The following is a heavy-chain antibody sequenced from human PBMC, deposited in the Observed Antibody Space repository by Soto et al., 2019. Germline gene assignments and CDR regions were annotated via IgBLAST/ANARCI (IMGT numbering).Heavy chain of an antibody. CDR3: ARDYVRRAHNWFDP. Sequence: GGSLRLSCAASGFTFSSYGMHWVRQAPGKGLEWVAVIWYDGSNKYYADSVKGRFTISRDNSKNTLYLQMNSLRAEDTAVYYCARDYVRRAHNWFDPWGQGTLVTVSS. CDR2: IWYDGSNK. V-gene: IGHV3-33*01. J-gene: IGHJ5*02. CDR1: GFTFSSYG. D-gene: IGHD3-16*01.